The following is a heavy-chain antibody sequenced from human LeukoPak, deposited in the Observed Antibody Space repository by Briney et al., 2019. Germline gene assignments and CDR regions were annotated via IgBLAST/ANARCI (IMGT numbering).Heavy chain of an antibody. CDR3: AREDGNTSFDY. CDR2: INHSGST. Sequence: PSETLSLTCAVYGGAFSGYYWSWIRQPPGKGLEWIGEINHSGSTNYNPSLRSRVTISVDTSKNQFSLRLSSVTTADTAVYYCAREDGNTSFDYWGQGTLVTVSS. J-gene: IGHJ4*02. CDR1: GGAFSGYY. D-gene: IGHD5-24*01. V-gene: IGHV4-34*01.